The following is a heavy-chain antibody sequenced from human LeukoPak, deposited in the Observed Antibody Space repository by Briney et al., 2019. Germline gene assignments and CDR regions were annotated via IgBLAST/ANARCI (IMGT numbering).Heavy chain of an antibody. CDR1: GYTFTGYY. CDR2: INPNSGDT. D-gene: IGHD5-24*01. J-gene: IGHJ3*02. Sequence: ASVKVSCKTSGYTFTGYYIHWVRQAPGQGLEWMGWINPNSGDTNYAQKFQGRVSMTGDTSISTAYMELSRLRSDDTAIYYCARIRDGYNDAYDIWGQGTVVTVPS. CDR3: ARIRDGYNDAYDI. V-gene: IGHV1-2*02.